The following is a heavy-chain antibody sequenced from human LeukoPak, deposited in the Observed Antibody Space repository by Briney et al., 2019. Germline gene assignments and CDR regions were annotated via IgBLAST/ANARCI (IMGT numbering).Heavy chain of an antibody. Sequence: ASVKVSCKASGGTFSSYAISWVRQAPGQGLEWMGGIIPIFGTANYAQKFQGRVTITADESTSTAYVELSSLRSEDTAVYYCARVVDTATTYYFDYWGQGTLVTVSS. V-gene: IGHV1-69*01. J-gene: IGHJ4*02. CDR3: ARVVDTATTYYFDY. CDR1: GGTFSSYA. CDR2: IIPIFGTA. D-gene: IGHD5-18*01.